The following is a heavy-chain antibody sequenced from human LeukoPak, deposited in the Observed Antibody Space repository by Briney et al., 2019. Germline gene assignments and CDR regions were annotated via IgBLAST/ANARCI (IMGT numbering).Heavy chain of an antibody. Sequence: PSETLCLSCTASGGSISSYYWSWIRQPPGKGLEWIGYICCSGSTNYNPHLKSGRTISVSTSKNQYPLKLSSGTAAATAVYYWASVDLLTGYTFYFGGRGTRITVSA. V-gene: IGHV4-59*01. CDR1: GGSISSYY. CDR3: ASVDLLTGYTFYF. J-gene: IGHJ4*02. CDR2: ICCSGST. D-gene: IGHD3-9*01.